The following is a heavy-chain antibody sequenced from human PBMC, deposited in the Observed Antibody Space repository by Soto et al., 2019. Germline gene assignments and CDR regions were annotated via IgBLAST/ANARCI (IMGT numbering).Heavy chain of an antibody. V-gene: IGHV4-39*01. CDR2: IYYSGST. Sequence: PSETLSLTCTVSGGSISSSSYYWGWIRQPPGKGLEWIGSIYYSGSTYYNPSLKSRVTISVDTSKNQFSLKLSSVTAADTAVYYCARLSGDFDWLLSSPASRWFDPWGQGTLVTVSS. J-gene: IGHJ5*02. CDR3: ARLSGDFDWLLSSPASRWFDP. CDR1: GGSISSSSYY. D-gene: IGHD3-9*01.